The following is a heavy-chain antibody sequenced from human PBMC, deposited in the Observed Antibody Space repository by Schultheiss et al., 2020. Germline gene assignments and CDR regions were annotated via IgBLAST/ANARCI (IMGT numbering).Heavy chain of an antibody. CDR3: AKSPDDYYNNNWFDP. CDR2: TYYRSKWYN. J-gene: IGHJ5*02. D-gene: IGHD1-26*01. V-gene: IGHV6-1*01. Sequence: SQTLSLSCAISGDSVSSNSAAWNWIRQSPSRGLEWLGGTYYRSKWYNNYAVSVKSRITIIPDTSKNQFSLHLNSVTPEDTAVYYCAKSPDDYYNNNWFDPWGQGTLVTVSS. CDR1: GDSVSSNSAA.